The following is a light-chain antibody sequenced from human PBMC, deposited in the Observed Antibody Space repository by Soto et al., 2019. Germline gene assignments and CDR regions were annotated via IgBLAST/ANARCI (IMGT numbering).Light chain of an antibody. V-gene: IGLV2-14*01. J-gene: IGLJ2*01. CDR1: DSDVGGYNY. Sequence: QSALTQPASVSGSPGQSITISCTGTDSDVGGYNYVSWYQQHPGKAPKLMIYGVYNRPSGVSNRFSGSKSGNTASLTISGLQAEDEAAYYCSSFTNNNTPHVVFGGGTKLTVL. CDR2: GVY. CDR3: SSFTNNNTPHVV.